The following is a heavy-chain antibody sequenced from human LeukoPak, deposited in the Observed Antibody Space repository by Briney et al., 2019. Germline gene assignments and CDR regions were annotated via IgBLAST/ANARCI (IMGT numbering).Heavy chain of an antibody. D-gene: IGHD1-1*01. V-gene: IGHV4-4*02. CDR1: GGSISSNNW. CDR3: ARVNINNWHSCDY. J-gene: IGHJ4*02. Sequence: SETLSLTCAVSGGSISSNNWWGWVRQPPGKGLEWIGEIYHSGSPNYNPSLKSRVTISVDKSRNHFSLNLSSVTAADTAVYYSARVNINNWHSCDYWGQGTLVTVSS. CDR2: IYHSGSP.